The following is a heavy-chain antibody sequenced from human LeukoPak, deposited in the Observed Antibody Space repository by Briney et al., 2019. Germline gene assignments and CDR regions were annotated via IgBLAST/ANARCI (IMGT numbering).Heavy chain of an antibody. CDR1: GYTLTNYG. D-gene: IGHD6-6*01. V-gene: IGHV1-18*01. Sequence: ASVKVSCKASGYTLTNYGISWVRQAPGQGLEWMGWISTYNGNTNYAQKLQGRVTMTTDTSTSTVYMELRSLRSDGTAEYYCARDVVTDPMNWFDPWGQGTLVTVSS. J-gene: IGHJ5*02. CDR3: ARDVVTDPMNWFDP. CDR2: ISTYNGNT.